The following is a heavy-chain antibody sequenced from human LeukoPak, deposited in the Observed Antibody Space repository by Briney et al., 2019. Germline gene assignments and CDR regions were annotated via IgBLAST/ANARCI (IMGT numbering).Heavy chain of an antibody. V-gene: IGHV4-59*08. CDR3: ARSRGYSYGTTFLDY. J-gene: IGHJ4*02. Sequence: TSETLSLTCTVSGGSISSNSWSWIRQPPGKGLEWIGYIYDSGSTNYNPSLKSRVTVSVDTSKNQFSLKLSSVTAADTAVYYCARSRGYSYGTTFLDYWGQGTLVTVSS. CDR1: GGSISSNS. CDR2: IYDSGST. D-gene: IGHD5-18*01.